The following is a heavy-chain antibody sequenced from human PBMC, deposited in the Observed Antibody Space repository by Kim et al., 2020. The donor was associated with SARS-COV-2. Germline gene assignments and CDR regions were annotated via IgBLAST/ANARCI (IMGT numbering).Heavy chain of an antibody. CDR3: ARELSPETSSWGRYCSGGSCYIFDY. D-gene: IGHD2-15*01. V-gene: IGHV1-46*01. J-gene: IGHJ4*02. CDR2: INPSGGST. CDR1: GYTFTSYY. Sequence: ASVKVSCKASGYTFTSYYMHWVRQAPGQGLEWMGIINPSGGSTSYAQKFQGRVTMTRDTSTSTVYMELSSLRSEDTAVYYCARELSPETSSWGRYCSGGSCYIFDYWGQGTLVTVSS.